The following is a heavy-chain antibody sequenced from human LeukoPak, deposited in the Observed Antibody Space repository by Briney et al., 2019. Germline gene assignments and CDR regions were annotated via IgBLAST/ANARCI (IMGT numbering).Heavy chain of an antibody. D-gene: IGHD3-10*01. CDR1: GYTFTSYY. V-gene: IGHV1-46*01. CDR2: INPSGGST. Sequence: ASVKVSCKASGYTFTSYYMHWVRQAPGQGLEWMGIINPSGGSTSYAQKFQGRVTMTRDMSTSTVYMELSSLRSEDTAVYYCARDHGSGSYYHDFDYWGQGTLVTVSS. CDR3: ARDHGSGSYYHDFDY. J-gene: IGHJ4*02.